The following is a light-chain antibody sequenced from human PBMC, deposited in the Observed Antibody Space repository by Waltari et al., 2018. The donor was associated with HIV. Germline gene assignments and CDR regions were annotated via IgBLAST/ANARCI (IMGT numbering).Light chain of an antibody. CDR3: ASFTGDNTVM. CDR1: DRDFGPSYF. V-gene: IGLV2-14*03. Sequence: AVTQPASVSWLPGPSTTLSCPGCDRDFGPSYFFSCYQQHSGNPPTLILSDVDSRASGVSDRFSGSMSGNTASLTISGLRAEDEAHYYCASFTGDNTVMFGGGTEVTVL. CDR2: DVD. J-gene: IGLJ3*02.